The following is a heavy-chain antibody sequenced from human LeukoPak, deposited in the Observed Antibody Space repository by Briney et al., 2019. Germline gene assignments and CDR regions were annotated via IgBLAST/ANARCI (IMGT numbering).Heavy chain of an antibody. CDR1: GGSVSSGSYY. CDR3: AREGYSSGWYVGRWFDP. Sequence: PSETLSLTCTVSGGSVSSGSYYWSRIRQPPGKGLEWIGYIYYSGSTNYNPSLKSRVTISVDTSKNQFSLKLSSVTAADTAVYYCAREGYSSGWYVGRWFDPWGQGTLVTVSS. V-gene: IGHV4-61*01. CDR2: IYYSGST. J-gene: IGHJ5*02. D-gene: IGHD6-19*01.